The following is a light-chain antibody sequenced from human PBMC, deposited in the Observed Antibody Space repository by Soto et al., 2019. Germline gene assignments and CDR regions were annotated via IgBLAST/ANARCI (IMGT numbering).Light chain of an antibody. V-gene: IGKV3-20*01. CDR3: QQYGSSPLLT. CDR1: QSVSSSY. CDR2: GAS. J-gene: IGKJ4*01. Sequence: EIVLTQSPGTLSLSPGERATLYCRASQSVSSSYLAWYQQKPGQAPRLLIYGASSRATGIPDRFSGSGSGTDFTLTISRLEPEDIAVYYCQQYGSSPLLTFGGGTKVEIK.